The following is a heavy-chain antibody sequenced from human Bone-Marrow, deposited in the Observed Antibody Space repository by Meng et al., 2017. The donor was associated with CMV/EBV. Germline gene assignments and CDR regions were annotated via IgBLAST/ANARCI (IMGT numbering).Heavy chain of an antibody. V-gene: IGHV3-21*01. CDR1: GFTFSSYS. D-gene: IGHD2/OR15-2a*01. CDR3: AFSYGYYYYYYGMDV. J-gene: IGHJ6*02. Sequence: GGSLRLSCAASGFTFSSYSMNWVRQAPGKGLEWVSSISSSNSYIYYADSVKGRFTISRDNAKNSLYLQMNSLRAEDTAVYYCAFSYGYYYYYYGMDVWGQGTTVTVSS. CDR2: ISSSNSYI.